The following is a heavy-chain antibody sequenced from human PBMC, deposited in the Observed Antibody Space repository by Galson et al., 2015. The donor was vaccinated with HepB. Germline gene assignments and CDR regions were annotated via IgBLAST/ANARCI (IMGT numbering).Heavy chain of an antibody. CDR2: ISSGSGYI. CDR1: GFTFSSYS. D-gene: IGHD6-6*01. J-gene: IGHJ5*02. V-gene: IGHV3-21*01. Sequence: SLRLSCAASGFTFSSYSMNWVRQAPGKGLEWVSSISSGSGYIYYADSVSGRFTISRDNAKNSLYLQMNSLRAEDTAVYYCARDRVYRSSSVWFDPWGQGTLVTVSS. CDR3: ARDRVYRSSSVWFDP.